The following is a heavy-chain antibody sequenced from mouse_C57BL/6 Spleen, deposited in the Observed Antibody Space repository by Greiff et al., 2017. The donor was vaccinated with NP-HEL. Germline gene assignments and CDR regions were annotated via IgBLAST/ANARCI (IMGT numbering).Heavy chain of an antibody. J-gene: IGHJ2*01. CDR3: ARSGPITTVVDY. CDR1: GYAFSSYW. CDR2: IYPGDGDT. Sequence: QVQLKQSGAELVKPGASVKISCKASGYAFSSYWMNWVKQRPGKGLEWIGQIYPGDGDTNYNGKFKGKATLTADKSSRTAYMQLSSLTSEDSAVYFCARSGPITTVVDYWGQGTTLTVSS. V-gene: IGHV1-80*01. D-gene: IGHD1-1*01.